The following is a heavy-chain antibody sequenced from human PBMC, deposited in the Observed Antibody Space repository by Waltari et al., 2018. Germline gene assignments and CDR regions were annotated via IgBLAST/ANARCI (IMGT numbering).Heavy chain of an antibody. CDR1: GGSISSGSYY. Sequence: QVQLQESGPGLVKPSQTLSLTCTVSGGSISSGSYYWSWIRQPAGKGLEWIGRIYTSGSTNYNPPLKSRVTMSVDTSKNQFSLKLSSVTAADTAVYYCASALWFGESDYYGMDVWGQGTTVTVSS. J-gene: IGHJ6*02. CDR2: IYTSGST. V-gene: IGHV4-61*02. D-gene: IGHD3-10*01. CDR3: ASALWFGESDYYGMDV.